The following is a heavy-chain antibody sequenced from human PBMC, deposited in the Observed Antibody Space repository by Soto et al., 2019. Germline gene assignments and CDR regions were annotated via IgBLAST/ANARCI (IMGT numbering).Heavy chain of an antibody. J-gene: IGHJ6*02. CDR3: AARGGSGWYHYGMDV. D-gene: IGHD6-19*01. CDR2: IVVGSGNT. CDR1: GFTFTSSA. V-gene: IGHV1-58*01. Sequence: SVKVSCKASGFTFTSSAVQWVRQARGQRLEWIGWIVVGSGNTNYAQKFQERVTITRDMSTSTAYMELSSLRSEDTAVYYCAARGGSGWYHYGMDVWGQGHTLSAS.